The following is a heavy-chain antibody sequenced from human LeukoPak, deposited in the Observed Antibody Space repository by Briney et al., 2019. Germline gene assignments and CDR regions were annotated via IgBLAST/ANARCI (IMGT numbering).Heavy chain of an antibody. CDR2: IYTSGST. CDR3: AKAREDYYYYYMDV. Sequence: SETLSLTCTVSGGSISSSSYYWSWIRQPAGKGLEWIGRIYTSGSTNYNPSLKSRVTMSVDTSKNQFSLKLSSVTAADTAVYYCAKAREDYYYYYMDVWGKGTTVTVSS. J-gene: IGHJ6*03. CDR1: GGSISSSSYY. V-gene: IGHV4-61*02.